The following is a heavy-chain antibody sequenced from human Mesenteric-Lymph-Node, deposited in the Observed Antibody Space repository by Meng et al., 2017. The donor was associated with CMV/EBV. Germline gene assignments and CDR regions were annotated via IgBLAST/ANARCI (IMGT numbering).Heavy chain of an antibody. CDR3: ARMYYDNSGYYYLDY. CDR1: GGSIKNSDYF. V-gene: IGHV4-39*07. D-gene: IGHD3-22*01. Sequence: SETLSLTCTVSGGSIKNSDYFWGWIRQPPGKGLEWIAIINYSGTTYYNPSLETLVSISVDTSKNQFSLKLNSVTAADTAVYYCARMYYDNSGYYYLDYWGQGTLVTVSS. CDR2: INYSGTT. J-gene: IGHJ4*02.